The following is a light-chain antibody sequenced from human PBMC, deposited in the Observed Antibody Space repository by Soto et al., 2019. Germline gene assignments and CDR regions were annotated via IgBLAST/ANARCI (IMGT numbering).Light chain of an antibody. CDR3: QQYDTYWT. CDR2: KAS. J-gene: IGKJ1*01. V-gene: IGKV1-5*03. Sequence: DIQMTQSPSTLSASVGDRVIITCRASQSISGWLAWYQQKPGKAPKLLIYKASTLESGVPSRFSGSGSGTEFTLTISSLQPDDFATYYCQQYDTYWTFGKGTKVEIK. CDR1: QSISGW.